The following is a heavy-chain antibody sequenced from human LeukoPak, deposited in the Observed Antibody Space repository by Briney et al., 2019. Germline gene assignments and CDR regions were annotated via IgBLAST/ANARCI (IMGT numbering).Heavy chain of an antibody. CDR3: AKGSFENVLLWFGEPFDY. CDR1: GFTFRSHD. CDR2: ISGSGGST. Sequence: GGSLRLSCAASGFTFRSHDMSWVRQAPGKGLEWVSAISGSGGSTYYADSVKGRFTISRDNSKNTLYLQMNSLRAEDTAVYYCAKGSFENVLLWFGEPFDYWGQGTLVTVSS. D-gene: IGHD3-10*01. V-gene: IGHV3-23*01. J-gene: IGHJ4*02.